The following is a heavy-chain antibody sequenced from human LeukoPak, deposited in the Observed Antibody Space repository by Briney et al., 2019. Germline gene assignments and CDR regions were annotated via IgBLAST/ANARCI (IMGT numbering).Heavy chain of an antibody. V-gene: IGHV1-2*02. CDR2: INPNSGGT. J-gene: IGHJ5*02. Sequence: GAPVKVSCKASGYTFTGYYMHWVRQAPGQGLEWMGWINPNSGGTNYAQKFQGRVTMTRDTSISTAYMELSRLRSDDTAVYYCARDGYGGNNWFDPWGQGTLVTVSS. D-gene: IGHD4-23*01. CDR3: ARDGYGGNNWFDP. CDR1: GYTFTGYY.